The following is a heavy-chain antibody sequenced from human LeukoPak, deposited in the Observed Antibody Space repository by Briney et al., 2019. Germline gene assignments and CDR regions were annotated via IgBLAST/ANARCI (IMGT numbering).Heavy chain of an antibody. V-gene: IGHV4-61*09. CDR2: FYTSRST. CDR3: ARGSYCGDTNCYNYYYMDV. D-gene: IGHD1-26*01. CDR1: GGSTNSGSYY. Sequence: PSETLSLTYTVSGGSTNSGSYYWSWVRQPAGRGLEWLGHFYTSRSTTYNPSLKSRVTISVDTSKTQFSLKLTSVTAADTAVYYCARGSYCGDTNCYNYYYMDVWGNGTTVTVSS. J-gene: IGHJ6*03.